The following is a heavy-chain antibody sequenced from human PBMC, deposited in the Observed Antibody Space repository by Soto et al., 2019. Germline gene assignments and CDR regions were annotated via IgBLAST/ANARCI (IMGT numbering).Heavy chain of an antibody. CDR1: GGSVSSGSYC. V-gene: IGHV4-61*01. Sequence: SETLSLTCTVSGGSVSSGSYCCSLSRQPAGKGLGRGGYIYYRGTSSKSSPLKGRVTMSLDTSENQFSLMLSSVTAADTAVYYCARVSCGGACYVAYYGMDVWGQGTTVTVSS. CDR2: IYYRGTS. D-gene: IGHD2-21*02. CDR3: ARVSCGGACYVAYYGMDV. J-gene: IGHJ6*02.